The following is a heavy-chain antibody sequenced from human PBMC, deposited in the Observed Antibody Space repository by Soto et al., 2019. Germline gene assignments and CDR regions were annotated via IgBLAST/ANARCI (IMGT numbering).Heavy chain of an antibody. J-gene: IGHJ5*02. D-gene: IGHD6-13*01. V-gene: IGHV4-59*08. CDR1: GGSISSYY. CDR2: IYYSGST. CDR3: ATYSSSWGYDNWFDP. Sequence: TSETLSLTCTVSGGSISSYYWSWIRQPPGKGLEWIGYIYYSGSTNYNPSLKSRVTISVDTSKNQFSLKLSSVTAADTAVYYCATYSSSWGYDNWFDPWGQGTLVTVSS.